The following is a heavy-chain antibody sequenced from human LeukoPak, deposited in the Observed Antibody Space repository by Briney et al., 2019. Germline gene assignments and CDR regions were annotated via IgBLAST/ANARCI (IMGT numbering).Heavy chain of an antibody. D-gene: IGHD3-10*01. J-gene: IGHJ3*02. CDR1: GYTVTGYY. V-gene: IGHV1-2*02. CDR2: MDPNRGGT. CDR3: ARDRVWFGQLLFPHSAAFAI. Sequence: ASVRVSCNASGYTVTGYYMHWVRQAPGQGRKWRGWMDPNRGGTNYAQKSQGRVTMAGDTSISTAYKELSRLRSEDTAVEYCARDRVWFGQLLFPHSAAFAIWGQGTIVTLSS.